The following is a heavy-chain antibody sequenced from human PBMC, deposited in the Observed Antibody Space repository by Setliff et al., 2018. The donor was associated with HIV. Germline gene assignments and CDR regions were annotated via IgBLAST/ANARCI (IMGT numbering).Heavy chain of an antibody. CDR1: GYTFTGYY. CDR3: ARTRGYSYGAYDY. D-gene: IGHD5-18*01. J-gene: IGHJ4*02. CDR2: INPNSGGT. V-gene: IGHV1-2*04. Sequence: ASVKVSCKASGYTFTGYYMHWVRQAPGQGLEWMGWINPNSGGTSYAQKFQGWVTMTRDTSISTAYMELSRLRSDDTAVYYCARTRGYSYGAYDYWGQGTLVTVSS.